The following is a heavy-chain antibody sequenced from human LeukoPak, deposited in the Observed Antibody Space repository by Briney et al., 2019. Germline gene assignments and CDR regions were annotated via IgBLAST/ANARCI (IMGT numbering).Heavy chain of an antibody. CDR2: ISYSGST. CDR3: ARDGCSGGSCSRRTFDI. J-gene: IGHJ3*02. CDR1: GDSISSFY. D-gene: IGHD2-15*01. Sequence: PSETLSLTCTVSGDSISSFYWSWIRQPPGKGLEWIGYISYSGSTNYNPSLKSRVTISVDTSKNQFSLKLSSVTAADTAVYYCARDGCSGGSCSRRTFDIWGQGTMVTVSS. V-gene: IGHV4-59*12.